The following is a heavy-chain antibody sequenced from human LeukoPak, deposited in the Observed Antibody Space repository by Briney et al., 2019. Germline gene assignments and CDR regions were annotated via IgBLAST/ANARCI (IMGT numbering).Heavy chain of an antibody. CDR3: ARANFLYCSSTTCLFDY. Sequence: VASVTVSCKASGYTFTDYYMHWVRQAPGQGFEWMGWINPNDGDTNYAQKFQGRVTMTRDTSISTAHMEVSRLRSDDTAVYHCARANFLYCSSTTCLFDYWGQGTLVTVSS. V-gene: IGHV1-2*02. D-gene: IGHD2-2*01. CDR2: INPNDGDT. J-gene: IGHJ4*02. CDR1: GYTFTDYY.